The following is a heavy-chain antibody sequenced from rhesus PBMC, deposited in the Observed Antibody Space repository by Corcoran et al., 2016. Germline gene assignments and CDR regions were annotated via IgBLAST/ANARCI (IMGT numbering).Heavy chain of an antibody. CDR1: GASISSYW. CDR2: ISGHSGGT. J-gene: IGHJ4*01. V-gene: IGHV4-80*01. D-gene: IGHD5-24*01. Sequence: QVQLQESGPGLVKPSENLPLTCAGSGASISSYWWNWIRQPTGKGLEGMGEISGHSGGTHYNPSLKSLVTISKDASKNRFSLKLSSVTAADTAVYYCAREYSGYSYNDYWGQGVLVTVSS. CDR3: AREYSGYSYNDY.